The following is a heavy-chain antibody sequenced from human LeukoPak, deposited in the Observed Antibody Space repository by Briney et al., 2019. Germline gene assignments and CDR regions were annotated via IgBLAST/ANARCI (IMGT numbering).Heavy chain of an antibody. J-gene: IGHJ5*02. V-gene: IGHV1-2*02. CDR2: INPNSGGT. CDR1: GYTFTGYY. Sequence: ASVKVSCKASGYTFTGYYMHWVRQAPGQGLEWMGWINPNSGGTNYAQKFQGRVTMTRDMSISTAYMELSRLRSDDTAVYYCARDQAPRMITFGGPRRWFDPWGQGTLVTVSS. CDR3: ARDQAPRMITFGGPRRWFDP. D-gene: IGHD3-16*01.